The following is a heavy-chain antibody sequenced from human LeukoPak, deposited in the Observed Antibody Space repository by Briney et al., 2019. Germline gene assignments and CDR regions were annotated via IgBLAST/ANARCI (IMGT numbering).Heavy chain of an antibody. CDR2: INLNGGST. CDR1: GFTFDDYG. J-gene: IGHJ4*02. V-gene: IGHV3-20*04. D-gene: IGHD2-8*01. CDR3: ARDGVYRSSAPDY. Sequence: GGSLRLSCAASGFTFDDYGMSWVCQAPGKGLEWVSGINLNGGSTGYADSVKGRFTISRDNAKNSLYLQMNSLRAEDTAVYYCARDGVYRSSAPDYWGQGTLVTVSS.